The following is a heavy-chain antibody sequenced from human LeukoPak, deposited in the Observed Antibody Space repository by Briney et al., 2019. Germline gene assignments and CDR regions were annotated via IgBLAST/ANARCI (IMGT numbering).Heavy chain of an antibody. Sequence: GGSLRLSCAASGFTFSTYAMYWVRQAPGKGLEWVAIISYDGSNEYYADSVKGRFTISRDNSKNTLYVQMNSLRAEDTALYYCARDDPISRYMDVWGKGTTVTVSS. CDR1: GFTFSTYA. J-gene: IGHJ6*03. V-gene: IGHV3-30-3*01. CDR3: ARDDPISRYMDV. CDR2: ISYDGSNE.